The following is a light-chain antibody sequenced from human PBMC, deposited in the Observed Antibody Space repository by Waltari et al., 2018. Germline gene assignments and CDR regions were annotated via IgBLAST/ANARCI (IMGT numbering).Light chain of an antibody. CDR2: DDI. CDR1: NIESKG. Sequence: SYVLTQPPSLSVAPGQTAKISCGGNNIESKGVHWYKQKPGQAPLLVMYDDIERPSGIPERFAGSNSGNTASLTISRVDAGDEADYYCHVWDSNTGVFGGGTKLTVL. J-gene: IGLJ3*02. V-gene: IGLV3-21*02. CDR3: HVWDSNTGV.